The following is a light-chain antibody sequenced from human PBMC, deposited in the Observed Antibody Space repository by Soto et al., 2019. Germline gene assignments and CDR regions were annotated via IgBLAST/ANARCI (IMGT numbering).Light chain of an antibody. J-gene: IGLJ3*02. CDR3: CSYARGSTLV. V-gene: IGLV2-23*01. CDR1: SSDVGSYNL. Sequence: QSALTQPASVSGSPGKSITISCTGTSSDVGSYNLVSWYQQHPGKAPKLMIYEDSKRPSGVSKRFFGSKSGNTASLTISGLQAEDEADYFCCSYARGSTLVFGGGTKLTVL. CDR2: EDS.